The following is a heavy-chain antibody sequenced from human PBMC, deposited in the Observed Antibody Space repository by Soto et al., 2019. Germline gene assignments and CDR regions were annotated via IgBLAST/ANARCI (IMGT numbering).Heavy chain of an antibody. CDR1: GFMLYGHD. V-gene: IGHV3-30*18. D-gene: IGHD2-15*01. Sequence: PGGSLRLSCVVPGFMLYGHDMHWVRQAPGKGLEWVAVISYGGSHKYYAGSVKGRFTISRDDSKNTVYLQMNSLKTDDTAVYYCAKEMFPRTVLDSSSPWGDFWGRGSLVTVSS. J-gene: IGHJ4*02. CDR3: AKEMFPRTVLDSSSPWGDF. CDR2: ISYGGSHK.